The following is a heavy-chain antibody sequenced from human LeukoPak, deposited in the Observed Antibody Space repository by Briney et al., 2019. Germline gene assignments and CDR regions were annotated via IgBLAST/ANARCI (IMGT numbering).Heavy chain of an antibody. CDR2: LYYSGRT. V-gene: IGHV4-39*01. Sequence: SETLSLTCTVSGGSISSSSDYWGWIRQPPGMALEWIGSLYYSGRTYYNPSLKGRVTISVDASKKQVSLKLSYVTAADTAVYYCATHRGLRYFDYWGQATLVTVSS. CDR3: ATHRGLRYFDY. J-gene: IGHJ4*02. CDR1: GGSISSSSDY. D-gene: IGHD3/OR15-3a*01.